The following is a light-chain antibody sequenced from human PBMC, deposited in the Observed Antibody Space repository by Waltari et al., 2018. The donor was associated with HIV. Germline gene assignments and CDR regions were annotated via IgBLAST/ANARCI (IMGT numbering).Light chain of an antibody. Sequence: SYELPQPPSVSVSPGQTARITCSGDALPKQYAYWYQQKPGQAPVLVIYNDSERPSGIPERFSGSSSGTTVTLTISGVQAEDEADYYCQSADISSWVFGGGTKLTVL. V-gene: IGLV3-25*03. J-gene: IGLJ3*02. CDR1: ALPKQY. CDR2: NDS. CDR3: QSADISSWV.